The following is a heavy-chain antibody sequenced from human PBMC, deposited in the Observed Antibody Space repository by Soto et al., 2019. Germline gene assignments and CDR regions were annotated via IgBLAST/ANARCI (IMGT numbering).Heavy chain of an antibody. J-gene: IGHJ5*02. CDR1: GYTFTSYG. Sequence: QVQLVQSGAEVKKPGASVKVSCKASGYTFTSYGISWVRQAPGQGLEWMGWISAYNGNTNYAQKLQGRVTMTTDTSTSTAYMELRSLRSDDTAVYYCAIDSTTGTTWDWFDPWGQGTLVTVSS. CDR3: AIDSTTGTTWDWFDP. CDR2: ISAYNGNT. D-gene: IGHD1-1*01. V-gene: IGHV1-18*01.